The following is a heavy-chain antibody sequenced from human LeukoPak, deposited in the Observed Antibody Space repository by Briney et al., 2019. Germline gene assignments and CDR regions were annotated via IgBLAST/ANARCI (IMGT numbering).Heavy chain of an antibody. CDR2: INPNSGGT. D-gene: IGHD6-19*01. Sequence: ASVKVSCKASGYTFTGYYMHWVRQAPGQGLEWMGWINPNSGGTNYAQKFQGRVTMIRDTSISTAYMELSRLRSDDTAVYYCARARIAVAGTPWFDPWGQGTLVTVSS. J-gene: IGHJ5*02. CDR1: GYTFTGYY. V-gene: IGHV1-2*02. CDR3: ARARIAVAGTPWFDP.